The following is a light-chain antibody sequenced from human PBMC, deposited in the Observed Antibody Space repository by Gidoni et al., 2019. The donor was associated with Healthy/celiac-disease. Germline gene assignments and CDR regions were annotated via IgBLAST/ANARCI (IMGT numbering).Light chain of an antibody. Sequence: EIVLTQPPATLSLSPGVRATLSCRASQSVSSYLAWYQQKPGQAPRLLIYDASNRATGIPARFSGSGSGTDFTLTISSLEPEDFAVYYCQQRSNWPPISTFXPXTKVDI. CDR3: QQRSNWPPIST. V-gene: IGKV3-11*01. J-gene: IGKJ3*01. CDR2: DAS. CDR1: QSVSSY.